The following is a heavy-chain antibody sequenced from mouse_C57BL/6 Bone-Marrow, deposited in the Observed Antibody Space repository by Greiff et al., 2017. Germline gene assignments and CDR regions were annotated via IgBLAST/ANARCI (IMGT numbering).Heavy chain of an antibody. V-gene: IGHV3-6*01. CDR3: ARDPGNYWYFDV. CDR2: ISYDGSN. CDR1: GYSITSGYY. J-gene: IGHJ1*03. D-gene: IGHD2-1*01. Sequence: EVQLQESGPGLVKPSQSLSLTCSVTGYSITSGYYWNWIRQFPGNKLEWMGYISYDGSNNYNPSLKNRISITRDTSKNQFFLKLNSVTTEDTATYYCARDPGNYWYFDVWGTGTTVTGSS.